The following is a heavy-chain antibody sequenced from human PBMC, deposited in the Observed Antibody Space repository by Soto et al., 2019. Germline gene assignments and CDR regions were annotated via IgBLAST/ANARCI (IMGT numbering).Heavy chain of an antibody. CDR1: GFTFSSYG. CDR3: AKEGGLSGSYYISSSYYFDY. J-gene: IGHJ4*02. D-gene: IGHD1-26*01. CDR2: ISYDGSNT. Sequence: QVQLVESGGGVVQPGRSLRLSCVASGFTFSSYGMHWVRQAPGKGLEWVAIISYDGSNTYYADSVKGRFTISRDNFKNTLYRQMNSLRADDTSVYYCAKEGGLSGSYYISSSYYFDYWGQGTLVTVSS. V-gene: IGHV3-30*18.